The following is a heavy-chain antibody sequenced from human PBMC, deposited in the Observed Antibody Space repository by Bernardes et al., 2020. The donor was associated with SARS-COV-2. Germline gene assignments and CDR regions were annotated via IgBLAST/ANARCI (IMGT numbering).Heavy chain of an antibody. Sequence: SETLSLTCTVSGGSISNYYWSWVRQPPGKGLEWIGSIYYSGSTYYNPSLKSRVTITVVTSANHFSLKLRAVTAAESAVYYCAKGGGRFSWFDPWGRGTLVTVSS. D-gene: IGHD3-16*01. J-gene: IGHJ5*02. CDR2: IYYSGST. CDR1: GGSISNYY. CDR3: AKGGGRFSWFDP. V-gene: IGHV4-59*12.